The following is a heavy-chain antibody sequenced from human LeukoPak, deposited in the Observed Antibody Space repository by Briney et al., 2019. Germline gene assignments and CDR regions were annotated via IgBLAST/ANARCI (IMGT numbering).Heavy chain of an antibody. CDR2: ISYDGSNK. J-gene: IGHJ6*02. CDR3: AKLSGYGNYHYGMDV. Sequence: GGSLRLSCAASGFTFSSYGMHWVRQAPGKGLEWVAVISYDGSNKYYADSVKGRFTISRDNSKNTLYLQMNSLRAEDTAVYYCAKLSGYGNYHYGMDVWGQGTTVTVSS. D-gene: IGHD6-13*01. V-gene: IGHV3-30*18. CDR1: GFTFSSYG.